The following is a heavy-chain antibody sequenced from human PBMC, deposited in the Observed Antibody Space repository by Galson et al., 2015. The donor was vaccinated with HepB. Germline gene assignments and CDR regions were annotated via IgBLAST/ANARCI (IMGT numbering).Heavy chain of an antibody. D-gene: IGHD3-10*01. CDR2: IWYDGSNK. Sequence: SLRLSCAASGFTFSSYGMHWVRQAPGKGLEWVAVIWYDGSNKYYADSVKGRFTISRDNSKNTLYLQMNSLRAEDTAVYYCARDPLSGQFSFGYFQHWGQGTLVTVSS. CDR1: GFTFSSYG. V-gene: IGHV3-33*01. J-gene: IGHJ1*01. CDR3: ARDPLSGQFSFGYFQH.